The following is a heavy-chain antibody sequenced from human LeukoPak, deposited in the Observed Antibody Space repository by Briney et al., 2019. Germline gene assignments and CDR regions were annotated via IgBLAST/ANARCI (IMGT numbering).Heavy chain of an antibody. J-gene: IGHJ4*02. CDR3: ARDSLRPFDY. D-gene: IGHD3-16*01. V-gene: IGHV3-48*04. CDR1: GFTFSSYS. Sequence: GGSLRLSCAASGFTFSSYSMNWVRQAPGKGLEWISYISGSGSVSYYEDSVKGRFTISRDNAKNSLYLQMNSLRAEDTAVYYCARDSLRPFDYWGQGTLVTVSS. CDR2: ISGSGSVS.